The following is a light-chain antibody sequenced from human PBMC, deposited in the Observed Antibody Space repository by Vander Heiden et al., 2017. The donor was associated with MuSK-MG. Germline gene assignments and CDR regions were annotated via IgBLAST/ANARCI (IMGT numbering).Light chain of an antibody. J-gene: IGKJ1*01. Sequence: IMLTQSPDFQSVTPKEKVTITCRASQSIGSSLHWYQQKPDQSPKLLIKDASQSYTGVPARFSGSGSGTDFTLTISSLEAEDAATYYCQQSSRLPWTFGQGTKVEIK. CDR2: DAS. V-gene: IGKV6-21*01. CDR1: QSIGSS. CDR3: QQSSRLPWT.